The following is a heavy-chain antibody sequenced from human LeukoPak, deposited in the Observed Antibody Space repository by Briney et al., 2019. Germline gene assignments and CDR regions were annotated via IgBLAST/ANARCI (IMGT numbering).Heavy chain of an antibody. J-gene: IGHJ4*02. CDR3: TTFPSVTYFFDY. D-gene: IGHD4-17*01. CDR1: GFTFSSYV. Sequence: GGSLRLSCAASGFTFSSYVMSWVRQAPGKGLEWVSAISGSGGSTYYADSVKGRFTISRDNSKNTLYLQMNSLRAEDTAVYYCTTFPSVTYFFDYWGQGTLVTVSS. CDR2: ISGSGGST. V-gene: IGHV3-23*01.